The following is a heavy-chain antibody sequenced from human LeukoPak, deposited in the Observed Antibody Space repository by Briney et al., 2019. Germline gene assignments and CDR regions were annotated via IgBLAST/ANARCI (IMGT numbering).Heavy chain of an antibody. V-gene: IGHV3-7*01. CDR3: ARQYSGYDPFDY. Sequence: GGSLRLSCTASGFFSGSWMSWVRRAPGKGLEWVASINQGGSRKYYVDSVKGRFTISRDNANNSLSLQMNSLRAEDTAVYYCARQYSGYDPFDYWGQGTLVTVSS. CDR2: INQGGSRK. CDR1: GFFSGSW. D-gene: IGHD5-12*01. J-gene: IGHJ4*02.